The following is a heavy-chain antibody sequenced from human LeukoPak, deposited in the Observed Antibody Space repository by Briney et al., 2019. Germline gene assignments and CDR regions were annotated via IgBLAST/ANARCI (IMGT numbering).Heavy chain of an antibody. CDR1: GFTFSNYW. V-gene: IGHV3-74*01. Sequence: PGGSLRLSCAASGFTFSNYWMHRVRQAPGKGLVWVSRINSDMSSTNYADSVKGRFTISRDNAKNTLYLQMNSLRAEDTAVYYCARDIAVAGNYFDYWGQGTLVTVSS. CDR2: INSDMSST. D-gene: IGHD6-19*01. J-gene: IGHJ4*02. CDR3: ARDIAVAGNYFDY.